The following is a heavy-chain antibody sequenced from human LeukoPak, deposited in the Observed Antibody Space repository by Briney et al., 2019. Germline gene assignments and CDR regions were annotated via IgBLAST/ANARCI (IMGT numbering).Heavy chain of an antibody. CDR2: IKSDGST. D-gene: IGHD3-22*01. CDR1: GFTFSTYW. V-gene: IGHV3-74*01. J-gene: IGHJ1*01. Sequence: VGSLRLSCAASGFTFSTYWMHCVRHAPGKGLVWVSRIKSDGSTNYADSVKGRFTTSRDNAKNTVSLQMNSLRPEDTGVYYCARAPSEIGGYYPEYFRHWGQGTLVTVSS. CDR3: ARAPSEIGGYYPEYFRH.